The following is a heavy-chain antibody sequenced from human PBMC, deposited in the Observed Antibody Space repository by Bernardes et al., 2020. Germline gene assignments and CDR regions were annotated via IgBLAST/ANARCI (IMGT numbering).Heavy chain of an antibody. CDR1: GFTFSRYS. CDR3: ARGDYGSYGWVDF. V-gene: IGHV3-48*01. J-gene: IGHJ4*02. D-gene: IGHD4-17*01. CDR2: ISRSSSTI. Sequence: GGSLRLSCAASGFTFSRYSMNWVRQAPGKGLEWVSYISRSSSTIYYADSVQGRFTISRDNAENSLYLQMNSLGAEDTAVYYCARGDYGSYGWVDFWCQGTLLTVSS.